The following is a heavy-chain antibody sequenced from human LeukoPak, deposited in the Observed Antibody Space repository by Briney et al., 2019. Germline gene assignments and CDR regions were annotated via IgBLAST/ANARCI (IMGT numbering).Heavy chain of an antibody. V-gene: IGHV1-2*06. Sequence: ASVKVSCKASGYTFIGYYMHWVRQALGQGLEWMGRINPNSGGTNYAQKFQGRVTMTRDTSISTAYMELSRLRSDDTAVYYCARGDVAGLYGMDVWGQGTTVTVSS. D-gene: IGHD6-19*01. CDR1: GYTFIGYY. CDR2: INPNSGGT. CDR3: ARGDVAGLYGMDV. J-gene: IGHJ6*02.